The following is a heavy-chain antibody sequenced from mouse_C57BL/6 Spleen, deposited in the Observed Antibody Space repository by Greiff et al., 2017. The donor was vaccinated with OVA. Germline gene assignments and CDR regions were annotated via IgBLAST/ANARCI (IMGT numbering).Heavy chain of an antibody. CDR3: GRGDEYYFDY. Sequence: QVHVKQPGAELVRPGSSVKLSCKASGYTFTSYWMHWVKQRPIQGLEWIGNIDPSDSETHYNQKFKDKATLTVDKSSSTAYMQLSSLTSEDSAVYYCGRGDEYYFDYWGQGTTLTVSS. V-gene: IGHV1-52*01. D-gene: IGHD3-3*01. J-gene: IGHJ2*01. CDR2: IDPSDSET. CDR1: GYTFTSYW.